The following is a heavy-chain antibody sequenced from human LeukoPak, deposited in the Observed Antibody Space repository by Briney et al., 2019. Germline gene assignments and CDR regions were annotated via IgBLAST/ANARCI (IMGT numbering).Heavy chain of an antibody. J-gene: IGHJ4*02. CDR3: AKDCGIISDY. D-gene: IGHD3-10*01. Sequence: GGSLRLSSAVSGFTFSSYGMSWVRQAPEKGLEWVSAISGSGGSTYYADSVKGRSTISRDNSKNTLYLQMNSLRAEDTALYYCAKDCGIISDYWGQGILVTVSS. V-gene: IGHV3-23*01. CDR1: GFTFSSYG. CDR2: ISGSGGST.